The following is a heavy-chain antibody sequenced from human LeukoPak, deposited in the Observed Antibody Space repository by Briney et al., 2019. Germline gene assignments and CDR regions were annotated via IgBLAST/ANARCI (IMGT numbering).Heavy chain of an antibody. CDR1: GDSVSSGGHY. CDR3: ARVTSDAFDI. J-gene: IGHJ3*02. Sequence: PSETLSLTCTVSGDSVSSGGHYWSWIRQPPGKGPEWIGYLYYTSSSNYNPSLKSRVTMSRDTSKNQFSLKLMFVTAADTAVYYCARVTSDAFDIWGLGTVVTVSS. CDR2: LYYTSSS. V-gene: IGHV4-61*08.